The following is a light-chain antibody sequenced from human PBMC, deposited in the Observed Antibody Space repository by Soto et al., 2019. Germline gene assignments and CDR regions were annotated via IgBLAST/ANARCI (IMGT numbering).Light chain of an antibody. CDR3: QQYNNWPPSII. V-gene: IGKV3-15*01. Sequence: EILMTQSPVTLSVSPGERVTLSCRASQSVSDNLAWYQQKPGQAPSLLIYGAFTRATGVPARFSGAGSGTEFTLTISSLQSEDFAVYYCQQYNNWPPSIIFGQGTRLEIK. CDR2: GAF. CDR1: QSVSDN. J-gene: IGKJ5*01.